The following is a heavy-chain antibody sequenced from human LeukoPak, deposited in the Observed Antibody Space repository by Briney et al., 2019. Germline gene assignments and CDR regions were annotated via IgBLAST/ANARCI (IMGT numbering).Heavy chain of an antibody. CDR1: GFTFSSYA. D-gene: IGHD6-19*01. V-gene: IGHV3-23*01. CDR3: SPLGSGVDY. J-gene: IGHJ4*02. Sequence: GGSLRLSCAASGFTFSSYAMSWVRQAPGKGLEWVSVIGGSGGDTYYADSVKGRFIISRDDSKNTLYLEINSLRAEDTAVYYCSPLGSGVDYWGQGTLVTVTS. CDR2: IGGSGGDT.